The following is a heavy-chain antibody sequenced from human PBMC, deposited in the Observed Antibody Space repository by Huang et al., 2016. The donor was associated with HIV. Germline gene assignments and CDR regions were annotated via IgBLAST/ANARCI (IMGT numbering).Heavy chain of an antibody. CDR2: INHSGTT. CDR1: GGSFSDYY. V-gene: IGHV4-34*01. Sequence: HVQLQQWGAGLLKPSETLSLTCAVNGGSFSDYYWTWIRQSPGKGLEWIGEINHSGTTNYNPSLKSRVTMSIDGSRRQFSLKVKSVTAADTAVYYCARTLWKYGDYGYFDSWGQGALVTVSS. CDR3: ARTLWKYGDYGYFDS. D-gene: IGHD4-17*01. J-gene: IGHJ4*02.